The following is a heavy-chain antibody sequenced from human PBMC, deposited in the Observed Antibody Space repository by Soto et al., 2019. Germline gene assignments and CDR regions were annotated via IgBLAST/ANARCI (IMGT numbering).Heavy chain of an antibody. CDR1: GGTFSSYT. Sequence: QVQLVQSGAEVKKPGSSVKVSCKASGGTFSSYTISWVRQAPGQGLEWMGRIIPILGIANYAQKSQGRVTITAHKATSTAYMERSSLRSEETSWYDCAREEYSYGSGAVCEYWGQGTLVTVSS. CDR3: AREEYSYGSGAVCEY. CDR2: IIPILGIA. J-gene: IGHJ4*02. D-gene: IGHD3-10*01. V-gene: IGHV1-69*08.